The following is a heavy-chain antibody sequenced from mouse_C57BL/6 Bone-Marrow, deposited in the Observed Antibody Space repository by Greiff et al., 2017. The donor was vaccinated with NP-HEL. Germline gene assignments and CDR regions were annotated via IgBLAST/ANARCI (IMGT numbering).Heavy chain of an antibody. V-gene: IGHV1-59*01. D-gene: IGHD1-1*01. CDR1: GYTFTSYW. J-gene: IGHJ1*03. CDR2: IDPSDSYT. CDR3: ARTTVPDV. Sequence: QVQLQQPGAELVRPGTSVKLSCKASGYTFTSYWMHWVQQRPGQGLEWIGVIDPSDSYTNYNQKFKGKATLTVDTSSSTAYMQLSSLTSEDSAVYYCARTTVPDVWGTGTTVTVSS.